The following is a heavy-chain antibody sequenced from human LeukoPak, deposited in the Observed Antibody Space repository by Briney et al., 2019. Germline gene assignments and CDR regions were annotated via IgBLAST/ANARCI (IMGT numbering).Heavy chain of an antibody. J-gene: IGHJ4*02. CDR1: GFTFDDYA. V-gene: IGHV3-9*01. CDR2: ISWNSGSR. Sequence: GGSLRLSCAASGFTFDDYAMHWVRHPPGKGLEWVSGISWNSGSRGYADSVKGRFTISRDNAKNSLYLQMNSLRAEDTALYYCAKGYCSSTSCAGHHWGQGTLVTVSS. D-gene: IGHD2-2*01. CDR3: AKGYCSSTSCAGHH.